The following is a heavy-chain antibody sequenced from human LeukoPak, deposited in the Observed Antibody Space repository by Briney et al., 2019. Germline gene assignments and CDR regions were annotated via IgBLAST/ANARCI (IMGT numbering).Heavy chain of an antibody. D-gene: IGHD3-10*01. Sequence: SETLSLTCIVSGGSVYSGTYYWSWVRQPPGKGLEWIGYVYYSGSTNYNPSLKSRVTISLDTSKNQFSLRLSSVTAADTAVYYCARDSGYRAYWYFDLWGRGTLVTVSS. J-gene: IGHJ2*01. V-gene: IGHV4-61*01. CDR1: GGSVYSGTYY. CDR3: ARDSGYRAYWYFDL. CDR2: VYYSGST.